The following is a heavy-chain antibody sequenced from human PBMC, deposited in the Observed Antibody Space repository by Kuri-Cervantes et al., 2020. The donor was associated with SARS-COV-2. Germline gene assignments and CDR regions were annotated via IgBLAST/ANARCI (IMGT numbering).Heavy chain of an antibody. CDR2: IRNDGSNE. CDR1: GFSLSGYG. CDR3: ARNPADDYNEDFDY. J-gene: IGHJ4*02. V-gene: IGHV3-30*02. Sequence: GGSLRLSCAASGFSLSGYGMHWVRQAPGKGLEWVAFIRNDGSNENYADSVKGRLTFSRDNSKNTVYLQMNSLRADDTAVYYCARNPADDYNEDFDYWGQGTLVTVSS. D-gene: IGHD5-24*01.